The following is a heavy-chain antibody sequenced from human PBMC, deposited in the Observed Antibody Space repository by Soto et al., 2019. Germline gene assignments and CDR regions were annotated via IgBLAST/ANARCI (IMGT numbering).Heavy chain of an antibody. Sequence: PGGSLRLSCAASECNFIISPMHWVRQAPGKGPEWVALISYDGTNKFYADSVKGRFTISRDNSKSTLYLQVDSLRPEDAAVYYCARDPKTSGGQHWAFNYFDSWGQGTLVTVSS. CDR2: ISYDGTNK. CDR3: ARDPKTSGGQHWAFNYFDS. V-gene: IGHV3-30-3*01. CDR1: ECNFIISP. J-gene: IGHJ4*02. D-gene: IGHD7-27*01.